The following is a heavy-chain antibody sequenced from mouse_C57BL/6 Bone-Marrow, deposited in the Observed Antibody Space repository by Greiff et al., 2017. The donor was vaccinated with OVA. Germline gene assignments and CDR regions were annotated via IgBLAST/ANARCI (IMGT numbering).Heavy chain of an antibody. V-gene: IGHV2-2*01. Sequence: VQLQQSGPGLVQPSQSLSITCTVSGFSLTSYGVHWVRQSPGKGLEWLGVIWSGGSTDYNAAFISRLSISKDNSKSQVFFKMNSLQADDTAIYYCSSHYSPFAYWGQGTLVTVSA. J-gene: IGHJ3*01. D-gene: IGHD2-12*01. CDR3: SSHYSPFAY. CDR2: IWSGGST. CDR1: GFSLTSYG.